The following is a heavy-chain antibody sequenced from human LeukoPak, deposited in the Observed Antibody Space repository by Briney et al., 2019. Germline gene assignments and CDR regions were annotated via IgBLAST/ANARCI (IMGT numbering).Heavy chain of an antibody. CDR1: GGTFSSYA. D-gene: IGHD3-22*01. J-gene: IGHJ4*02. CDR2: IIPIFGTA. Sequence: SVKVSCKASGGTFSSYAISWVRQAPGQGLEWMGGIIPIFGTANYAQKFQGRVTITADESTSTAYMELSSLRSEDTAVYYCASSLTMIVVRGLYYFYFWGQGTLVTGSS. V-gene: IGHV1-69*13. CDR3: ASSLTMIVVRGLYYFYF.